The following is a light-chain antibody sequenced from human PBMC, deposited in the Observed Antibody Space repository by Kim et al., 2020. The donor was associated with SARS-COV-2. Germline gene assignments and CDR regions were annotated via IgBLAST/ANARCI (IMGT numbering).Light chain of an antibody. CDR3: QSYYSSNVV. CDR2: ENN. CDR1: SGNIASAY. V-gene: IGLV6-57*03. J-gene: IGLJ2*01. Sequence: NFMLTQPHSVSESPGKTVTISCTRSSGNIASAYVQWYQQRPGSVPTTVIQENNQRPSGVPDRFSGSIDSSSNSSSLTISGLKTEDEADYYCQSYYSSNVVFGGGTQLTV.